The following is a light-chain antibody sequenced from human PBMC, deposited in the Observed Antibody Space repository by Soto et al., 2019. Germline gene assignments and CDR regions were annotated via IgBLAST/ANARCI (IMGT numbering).Light chain of an antibody. CDR1: QSISNNY. J-gene: IGKJ2*01. CDR2: GAS. Sequence: EHVLTQSPDILSLSPGERVTLSCRASQSISNNYLAWYQQKPGQAPRVLIYGASSRDTGIPDRFSGSGSGTDFTLTISRLQPEDFALYYCQQYGRSLPTFGRGTKLEIK. CDR3: QQYGRSLPT. V-gene: IGKV3-20*01.